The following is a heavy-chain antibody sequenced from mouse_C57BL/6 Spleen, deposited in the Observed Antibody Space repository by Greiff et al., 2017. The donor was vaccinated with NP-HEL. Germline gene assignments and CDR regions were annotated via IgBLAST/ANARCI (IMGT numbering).Heavy chain of an antibody. CDR3: ARSGSSWGYFDV. CDR1: GYTFTDYY. CDR2: INPYNGGT. V-gene: IGHV1-19*01. Sequence: DVQLQESGPVLVKPGASVKMSCKASGYTFTDYYMNWVKQSHGKSLEWIGVINPYNGGTSYNQKFKGKATLTVDKSSSTAYMELNSLTSEDSAVYYCARSGSSWGYFDVWGTGTTVTVSS. D-gene: IGHD1-1*01. J-gene: IGHJ1*03.